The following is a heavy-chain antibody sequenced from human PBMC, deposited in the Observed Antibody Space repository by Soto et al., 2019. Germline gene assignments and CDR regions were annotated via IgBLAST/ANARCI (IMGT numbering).Heavy chain of an antibody. CDR3: ARARFTIVGATSY. CDR1: GFTFSSYA. Sequence: GGSLRLSCAASGFTFSSYAMHWVRQAPGKGLEWVAVISYDGSNKYYADSVKGRFTISRDNSKNTLYLQMNSLRAEDTAVYYCARARFTIVGATSYWGQGTLVTVSS. J-gene: IGHJ4*02. D-gene: IGHD1-26*01. CDR2: ISYDGSNK. V-gene: IGHV3-30-3*01.